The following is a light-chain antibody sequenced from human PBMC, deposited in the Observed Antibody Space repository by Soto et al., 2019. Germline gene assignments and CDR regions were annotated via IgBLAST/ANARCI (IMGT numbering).Light chain of an antibody. Sequence: DIQMAQSPSSLSASVGDRVTITCRASQYIDTYLHWYQQKPGKAPKLLIYAASSLQSGVPSRLSGSGSGTDFTLTISSLQPEDFASYFCQQTHSVPQTFGGGTKVEIK. CDR3: QQTHSVPQT. CDR1: QYIDTY. J-gene: IGKJ4*01. CDR2: AAS. V-gene: IGKV1-39*01.